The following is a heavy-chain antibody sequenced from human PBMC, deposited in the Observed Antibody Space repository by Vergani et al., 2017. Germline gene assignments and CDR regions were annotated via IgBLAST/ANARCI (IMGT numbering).Heavy chain of an antibody. CDR1: ACTFNPYG. Sequence: QVQLVESGGGVVQPGRSLRLSCAASACTFNPYGMHWVLQAPGKGLEWVAVTWYDGNNKQYADSVKGRFTISRDNSKSTMYLQMNSLRNEDTGVYYCARDLRLLYNRFDPWGQGTLVTVSS. J-gene: IGHJ5*02. V-gene: IGHV3-33*01. CDR2: TWYDGNNK. D-gene: IGHD1-14*01. CDR3: ARDLRLLYNRFDP.